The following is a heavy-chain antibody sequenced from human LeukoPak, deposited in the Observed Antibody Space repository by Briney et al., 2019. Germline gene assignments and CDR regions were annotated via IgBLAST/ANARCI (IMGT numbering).Heavy chain of an antibody. CDR2: TYYRSKWNY. CDR3: ARDPVWGSA. D-gene: IGHD7-27*01. Sequence: SQTLSLTCAISGDSVSSKSAAWNWIRKSPSRGLGWLGRTYYRSKWNYEYAASVKSRITIRPDTSKNQFSLQLNSVTPEDTAVYYCARDPVWGSAWGQGTLVTVSS. J-gene: IGHJ5*02. V-gene: IGHV6-1*01. CDR1: GDSVSSKSAA.